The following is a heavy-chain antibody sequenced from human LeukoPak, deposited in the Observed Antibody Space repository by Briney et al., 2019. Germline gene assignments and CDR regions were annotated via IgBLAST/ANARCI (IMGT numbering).Heavy chain of an antibody. CDR2: IDNDGSTT. CDR1: GFTFSSYW. Sequence: GGSLRLSCAASGFTFSSYWMHWVRQVPGKGLVWVSRIDNDGSTTSYADSVKGRFIISRDNVKNTLYLQMSSLRVEDTAVYYCARDAIVGVTSPNDYWGQGTLVTVSS. J-gene: IGHJ4*02. CDR3: ARDAIVGVTSPNDY. V-gene: IGHV3-74*01. D-gene: IGHD1-26*01.